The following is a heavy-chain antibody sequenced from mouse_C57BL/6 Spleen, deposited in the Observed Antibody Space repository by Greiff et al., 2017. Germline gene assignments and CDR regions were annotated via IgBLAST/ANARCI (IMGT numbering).Heavy chain of an antibody. CDR2: IYPGDGDT. V-gene: IGHV1-82*01. CDR3: ARSAYYDSSFDY. Sequence: VKLMESGPELVKPGASVKISCKASGYAFSSSWMNWVKQRPGKGLEWIGRIYPGDGDTNYNGKFKGKATLTADKSSSTAYMQLSSLTSEDSAVYFCARSAYYDSSFDYWGQGTTLTVSS. CDR1: GYAFSSSW. D-gene: IGHD2-4*01. J-gene: IGHJ2*01.